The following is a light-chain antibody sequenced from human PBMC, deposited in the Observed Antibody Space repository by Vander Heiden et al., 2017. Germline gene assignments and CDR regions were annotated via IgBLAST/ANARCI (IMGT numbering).Light chain of an antibody. CDR2: KDS. J-gene: IGLJ3*02. CDR1: ALPKQY. CDR3: QSEDSSGTYVV. V-gene: IGLV3-25*03. Sequence: SYELTQPPSVSVSPGQTARITCSGDALPKQYAYWYQQKPGQAPVRVRDKDSERPSGIPERFSGSSSGKTVTCNISGVQAEDEADDDGQSEDSSGTYVVFGGGTKLTVL.